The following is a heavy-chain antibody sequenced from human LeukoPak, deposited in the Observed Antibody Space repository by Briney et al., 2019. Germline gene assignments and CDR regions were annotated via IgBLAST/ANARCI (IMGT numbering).Heavy chain of an antibody. CDR3: ARDVYSSSGNAFDI. J-gene: IGHJ3*02. CDR1: GFTFSDYY. Sequence: PGGSLRLSCAASGFTFSDYYMSWIRQAPGKGLEWVSYISSSGSTIYYADSVKGRFTISRDNAKSSLYLQMNSLRAEDTAVYYCARDVYSSSGNAFDIWGQGTMVTVSS. V-gene: IGHV3-11*01. D-gene: IGHD6-13*01. CDR2: ISSSGSTI.